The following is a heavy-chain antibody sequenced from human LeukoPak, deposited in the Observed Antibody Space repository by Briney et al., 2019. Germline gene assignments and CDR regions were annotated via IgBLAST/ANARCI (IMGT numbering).Heavy chain of an antibody. J-gene: IGHJ4*02. CDR3: AGGYSGYDYPDY. D-gene: IGHD5-12*01. V-gene: IGHV4-31*03. Sequence: SETLSLTCTVSGGSISSGGYYWSWIRQHPGTGLEWIGYIYYSGSTYYNPSLKSRVTISVDTSKNQFSLKLSSVTAADTAVYYCAGGYSGYDYPDYWGQGTLVTVSS. CDR1: GGSISSGGYY. CDR2: IYYSGST.